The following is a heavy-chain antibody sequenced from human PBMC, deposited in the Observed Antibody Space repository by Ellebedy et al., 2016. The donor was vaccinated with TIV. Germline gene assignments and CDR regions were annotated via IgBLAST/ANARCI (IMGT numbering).Heavy chain of an antibody. CDR2: ISYDGTTK. CDR1: GFSFSRFA. CDR3: VTRDLRDDYEHFDY. Sequence: GESLKISCAASGFSFSRFAVNWVRQAPGKGLEWVAAISYDGTTKLYPDPVKGRFTISRDNSRNTVFLRLNSLRPNDTAVYYCVTRDLRDDYEHFDYWGQGTLVTVSS. D-gene: IGHD5-24*01. V-gene: IGHV3-30*01. J-gene: IGHJ4*02.